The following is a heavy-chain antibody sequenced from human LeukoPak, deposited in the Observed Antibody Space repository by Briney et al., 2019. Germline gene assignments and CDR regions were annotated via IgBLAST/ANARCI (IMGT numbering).Heavy chain of an antibody. CDR1: GFTFSSYA. V-gene: IGHV3-23*01. J-gene: IGHJ4*02. Sequence: PGGSLRLSCAASGFTFSSYAMSWVRQAPGKGLEWVSAITASGGSTYYADSVKGRFTISRENSKNTLYLQMNSLRAEDTAVYYCAKDLSAFDHWGQGTLVTVSS. CDR3: AKDLSAFDH. CDR2: ITASGGST.